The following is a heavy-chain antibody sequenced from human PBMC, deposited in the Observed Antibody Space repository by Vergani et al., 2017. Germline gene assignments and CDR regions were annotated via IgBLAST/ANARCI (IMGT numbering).Heavy chain of an antibody. CDR2: IYYSGST. V-gene: IGHV4-59*01. D-gene: IGHD3-10*01. J-gene: IGHJ5*02. Sequence: QVQLQESGPGLVKPSETLSLTCTVSDGSISSYYWSWIRQPPGKGLDWIGYIYYSGSTNYNPSLKSRVTISVDTSKNQFSLKLSSVTAADTAVYYCARRYYYGSGSYRYNWFDPWGQGTLVTVSS. CDR3: ARRYYYGSGSYRYNWFDP. CDR1: DGSISSYY.